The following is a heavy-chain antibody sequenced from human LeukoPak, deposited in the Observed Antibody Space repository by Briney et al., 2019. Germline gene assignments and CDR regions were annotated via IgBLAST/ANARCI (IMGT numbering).Heavy chain of an antibody. CDR1: GGTFSSYA. CDR2: IIPIFGIA. Sequence: GSSVKVSCKASGGTFSSYAISWVRQAPGQGLEWMGRIIPIFGIANYAQKFQGRVTITAGKSTSTAYMELSSLRSEDTAVYYCARSPDYYDSSGYYLYYFDYWGQGTLVTVSS. J-gene: IGHJ4*02. V-gene: IGHV1-69*04. D-gene: IGHD3-22*01. CDR3: ARSPDYYDSSGYYLYYFDY.